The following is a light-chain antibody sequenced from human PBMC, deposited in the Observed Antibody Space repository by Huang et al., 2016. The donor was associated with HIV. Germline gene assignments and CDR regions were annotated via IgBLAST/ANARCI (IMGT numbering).Light chain of an antibody. CDR2: AAS. J-gene: IGKJ3*01. Sequence: IQLTQSPSSLSASVGDRVTITCRASQGIGRYLGWYQQKPGKEPKLLIYAASTLQRGVPSRFSGSGSGTDFTLTIGSLQPEDFATYYCQQLKTYPITFGPGTQVDIK. V-gene: IGKV1-9*01. CDR3: QQLKTYPIT. CDR1: QGIGRY.